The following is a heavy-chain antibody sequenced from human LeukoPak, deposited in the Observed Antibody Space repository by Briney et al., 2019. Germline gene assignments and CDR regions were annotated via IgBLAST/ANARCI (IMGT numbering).Heavy chain of an antibody. CDR1: GGSLSSGGYY. D-gene: IGHD3-9*01. CDR3: ARIQDILTGYYTSYYFDY. Sequence: SETLSLTCTVSGGSLSSGGYYWSWIRQHPGKGLEWIGYIYYSGSTYYNPSLKSRVTISVDTSKNQFSLKLSSVTAADTAVYYCARIQDILTGYYTSYYFDYWGQGTLVTVSS. J-gene: IGHJ4*02. V-gene: IGHV4-31*03. CDR2: IYYSGST.